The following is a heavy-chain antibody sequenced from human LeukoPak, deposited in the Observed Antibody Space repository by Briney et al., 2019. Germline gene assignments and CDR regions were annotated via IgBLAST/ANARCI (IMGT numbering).Heavy chain of an antibody. D-gene: IGHD5-18*01. Sequence: GGSLRLSCAASGFTFNYYAMSWVRQAPGKGLEWVSGISDNEGRTYYTDSVKGRFTISRDKTKNTVFLQMHNLRADDTAVYFCARHDSFIPYWGQGAPVTVSS. J-gene: IGHJ4*02. V-gene: IGHV3-23*01. CDR1: GFTFNYYA. CDR3: ARHDSFIPY. CDR2: ISDNEGRT.